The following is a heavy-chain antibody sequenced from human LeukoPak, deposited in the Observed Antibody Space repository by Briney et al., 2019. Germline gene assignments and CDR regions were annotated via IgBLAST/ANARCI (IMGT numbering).Heavy chain of an antibody. V-gene: IGHV3-48*02. CDR3: ARDHDWAFHY. Sequence: GGSLRLSCAASGFTFGDYVMSWVRQAPGEGLEWIAYINHNAEIIYYADSVKGRFTISRDNAKNSLSLQTNSLRDEDTAVYYCARDHDWAFHYWGQGTRVTVSS. CDR2: INHNAEII. D-gene: IGHD3-9*01. J-gene: IGHJ4*02. CDR1: GFTFGDYV.